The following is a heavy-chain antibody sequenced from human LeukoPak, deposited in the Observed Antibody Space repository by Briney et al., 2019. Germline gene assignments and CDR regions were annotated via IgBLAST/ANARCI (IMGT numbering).Heavy chain of an antibody. Sequence: PSETLSLTCTVSGGSISSSSYYWGWIRQPPGKGLEWIGSIYYSGSTYYNPSLKSRVTISVDKSKNQFSLKLSSVTAADTAVYYCASGYCSGGSCYDDIWGQGTMVTVSS. V-gene: IGHV4-39*07. CDR2: IYYSGST. J-gene: IGHJ3*02. D-gene: IGHD2-15*01. CDR1: GGSISSSSYY. CDR3: ASGYCSGGSCYDDI.